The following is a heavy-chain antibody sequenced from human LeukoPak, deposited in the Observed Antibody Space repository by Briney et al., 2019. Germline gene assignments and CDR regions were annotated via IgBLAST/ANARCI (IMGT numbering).Heavy chain of an antibody. J-gene: IGHJ4*02. CDR1: GGTFSSYA. CDR2: IIPIFGTA. V-gene: IGHV1-69*13. CDR3: ASPTWRYLYYDSSGYPLDY. D-gene: IGHD3-22*01. Sequence: GASVKVSCKASGGTFSSYAISWVRQAPGQGLEWMGGIIPIFGTANYAQKFQGRVTITADESTSTAYMELSSLRSEDTAVYYCASPTWRYLYYDSSGYPLDYWGQGTLVTVSS.